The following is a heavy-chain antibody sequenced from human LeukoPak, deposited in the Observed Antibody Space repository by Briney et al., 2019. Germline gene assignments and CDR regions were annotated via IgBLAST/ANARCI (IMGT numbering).Heavy chain of an antibody. J-gene: IGHJ4*02. CDR3: ARLLSAEPPNDRAGDY. D-gene: IGHD1-1*01. Sequence: ASVKVSCKASGYTFTGYYIHWVRQAPGQGLEWMGWINPNSGGTNYAQKFQGRVTMTRDTSISTAYMDLSRLRSDDTAVYYCARLLSAEPPNDRAGDYWGQGTLVTVSS. CDR1: GYTFTGYY. CDR2: INPNSGGT. V-gene: IGHV1-2*02.